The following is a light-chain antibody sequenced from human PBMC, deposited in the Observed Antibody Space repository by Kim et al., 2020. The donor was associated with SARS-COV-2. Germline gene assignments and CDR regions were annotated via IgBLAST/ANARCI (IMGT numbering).Light chain of an antibody. CDR2: VAS. J-gene: IGKJ5*01. V-gene: IGKV3D-15*01. CDR1: QSVSSN. CDR3: QSYNKWHPIT. Sequence: SPAETATLSYRASQSVSSNLAWYQQTTGQAPRLLIYVASTRATGSPARSIGSVSGTEFTLTISSLQSEDFAVYYCQSYNKWHPITFGQGTRPELK.